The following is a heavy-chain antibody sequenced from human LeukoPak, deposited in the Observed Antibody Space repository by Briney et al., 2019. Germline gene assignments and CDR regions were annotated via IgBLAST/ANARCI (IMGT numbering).Heavy chain of an antibody. CDR3: ARDLGLDVWGVGVGYGMDV. Sequence: TGGSLGLSCAASGFTFSSSWMHWVRQAPGKGLVWVSRINSDGSSTTYADSVKGRFTISRDNAKNTLYLQMNSLRAEDTAVYYCARDLGLDVWGVGVGYGMDVWGQGTTVTVSS. CDR2: INSDGSST. V-gene: IGHV3-74*01. D-gene: IGHD2-21*01. CDR1: GFTFSSSW. J-gene: IGHJ6*02.